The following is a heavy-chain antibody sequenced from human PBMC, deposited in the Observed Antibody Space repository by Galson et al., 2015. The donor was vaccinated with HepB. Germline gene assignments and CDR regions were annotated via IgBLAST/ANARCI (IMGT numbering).Heavy chain of an antibody. J-gene: IGHJ3*02. Sequence: SVKVSCKASGYTFTSYGISWVRQAPGQGLEWMGWISAYNGNTNYAQKLQGRVTMTTDTSTSTAYMELRSLRSDDTAVYYCARGGYCSSTSCYPDAFDIWGQGTMVTVSS. CDR1: GYTFTSYG. CDR3: ARGGYCSSTSCYPDAFDI. D-gene: IGHD2-2*01. V-gene: IGHV1-18*01. CDR2: ISAYNGNT.